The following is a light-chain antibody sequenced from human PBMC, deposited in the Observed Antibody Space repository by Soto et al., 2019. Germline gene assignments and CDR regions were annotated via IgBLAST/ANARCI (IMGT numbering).Light chain of an antibody. CDR1: SSDVGDYNS. CDR2: NVS. J-gene: IGLJ1*01. V-gene: IGLV2-11*01. CDR3: CSYAGNSYV. Sequence: QSALTQPRSVSGSPGQSVTISCTGTSSDVGDYNSVSWYQQHPGKAPKPMIHNVSKRPSGVPDRFSASKSGNTASLTISGLQAEDEADYYCCSYAGNSYVFGTGTKPPS.